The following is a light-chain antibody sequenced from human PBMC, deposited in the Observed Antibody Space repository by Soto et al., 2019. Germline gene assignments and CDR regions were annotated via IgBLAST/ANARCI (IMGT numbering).Light chain of an antibody. Sequence: QSALTQPPSVSGSPGQSVTISCTGTSTDFVGYNRVSWYQQPPGTAPKLMIYEVSKRPSGVPDRFSGSKSGNTASLTISGLQAADEADYYCCSYAGNNIYVFGTGTKLTVL. CDR3: CSYAGNNIYV. CDR2: EVS. J-gene: IGLJ1*01. V-gene: IGLV2-18*02. CDR1: STDFVGYNR.